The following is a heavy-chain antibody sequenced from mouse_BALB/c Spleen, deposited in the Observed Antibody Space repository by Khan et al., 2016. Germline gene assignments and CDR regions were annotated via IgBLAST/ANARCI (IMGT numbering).Heavy chain of an antibody. CDR3: ARRDGGYAMDY. CDR1: VFSLTSYG. Sequence: VQLQESGPGLVAPSQSLSITCTVSVFSLTSYGVHWVRQPPGKGLEWLGVIWAGGSTNYNSALMSRLSISKDNSKSQVFLKMNSLQTDDTAMYYCARRDGGYAMDYWGQGTSVTVSS. J-gene: IGHJ4*01. D-gene: IGHD1-1*02. V-gene: IGHV2-9*02. CDR2: IWAGGST.